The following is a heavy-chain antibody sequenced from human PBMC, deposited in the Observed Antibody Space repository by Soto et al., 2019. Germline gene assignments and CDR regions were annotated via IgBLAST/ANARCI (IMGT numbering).Heavy chain of an antibody. Sequence: SETLSLTCTVSGGSISSYYWSWIRQPPGKGLEWIGYIYYSGSTNYNPSLKSRVTISVDTSKNQFSLKLSSVTAADTAVYYCARGSCGGSCYYGYYYYYMDVWGKGTTVTVSS. D-gene: IGHD2-15*01. V-gene: IGHV4-59*01. CDR1: GGSISSYY. CDR3: ARGSCGGSCYYGYYYYYMDV. J-gene: IGHJ6*03. CDR2: IYYSGST.